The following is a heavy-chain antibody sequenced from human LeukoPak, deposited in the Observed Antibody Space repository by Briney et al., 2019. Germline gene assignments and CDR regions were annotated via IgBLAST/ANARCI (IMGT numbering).Heavy chain of an antibody. V-gene: IGHV4-34*01. CDR3: ARGVLGYCSGGSCYVIDY. D-gene: IGHD2-15*01. J-gene: IGHJ4*02. CDR2: INHSGST. CDR1: GGSFSGYY. Sequence: PSGTLSLTCAVYGGSFSGYYWSWIRQPPGKGLEWIGEINHSGSTNYNPSLKSRVTISVDTSKNQFSLKLSSVTAADTAVYYCARGVLGYCSGGSCYVIDYWGQGTLVTVSS.